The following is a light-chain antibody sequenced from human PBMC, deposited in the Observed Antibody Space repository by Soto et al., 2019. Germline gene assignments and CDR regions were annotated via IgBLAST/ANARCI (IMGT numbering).Light chain of an antibody. V-gene: IGKV1-9*01. CDR2: SAS. CDR3: QQLSRYPLT. CDR1: QGIISY. Sequence: IQLTQSPSFLSASVGYRVTITCRASQGIISYLAWYQQKPGKAPDLLIYSASTLQSGVPSRFSGSGSETEFSLTIRALQPEDFATYYCQQLSRYPLTFGGGTKVDIK. J-gene: IGKJ4*01.